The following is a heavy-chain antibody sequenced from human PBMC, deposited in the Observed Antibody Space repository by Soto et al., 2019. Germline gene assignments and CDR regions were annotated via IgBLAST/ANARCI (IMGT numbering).Heavy chain of an antibody. V-gene: IGHV3-7*01. J-gene: IGHJ4*02. CDR2: IKSDGIAT. D-gene: IGHD2-21*02. Sequence: GSLRLSCAVSGFPFGSFWMKWVRLVPGKGLEWGAYIKSDGIATYYVDSVKGRFTISRDNAKNSLYLQMNSLRVEDTSVYYCARAGYCGPGCYYYFDYWGQGTMVTVSS. CDR1: GFPFGSFW. CDR3: ARAGYCGPGCYYYFDY.